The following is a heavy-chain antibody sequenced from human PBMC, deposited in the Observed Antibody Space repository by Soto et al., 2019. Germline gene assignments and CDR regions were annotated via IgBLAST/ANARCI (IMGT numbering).Heavy chain of an antibody. Sequence: ASVKVSCKASGYTFTSYGISWVRQAPGQGLEWMGWISAYNGNTNYAQKLQGRVTMTTDTSTSTAYMELRSLRSDDTAVYYCARVFGGVIDGDWYFDLWGRGTLVTVSS. J-gene: IGHJ2*01. CDR1: GYTFTSYG. D-gene: IGHD3-16*02. V-gene: IGHV1-18*01. CDR2: ISAYNGNT. CDR3: ARVFGGVIDGDWYFDL.